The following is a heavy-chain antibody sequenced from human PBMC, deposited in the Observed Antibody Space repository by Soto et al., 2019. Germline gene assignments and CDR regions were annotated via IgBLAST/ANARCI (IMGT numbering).Heavy chain of an antibody. CDR1: GFTFSSYA. J-gene: IGHJ4*02. CDR3: ARGWTFDL. V-gene: IGHV3-23*01. Sequence: PGGSLRLSCAASGFTFSSYAMSWVRQAPGKGLEWVSGINGGGDSTYFADSVRGRVTISRDNSKNTLFLQMNSLRAEDTAVYYCARGWTFDLWGQGTLVTVS. CDR2: INGGGDST. D-gene: IGHD1-1*01.